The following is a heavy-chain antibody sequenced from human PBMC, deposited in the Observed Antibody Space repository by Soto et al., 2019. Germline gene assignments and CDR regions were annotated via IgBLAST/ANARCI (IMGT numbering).Heavy chain of an antibody. Sequence: QVQLVESGGGVVQPGRSLRLSCVASGFTFSSYDMHWVRQAPGKGLEWVAVISYDGSNKYYPDSVKGRFTISRDNSKNTLYLQMSSLRAEDTAVYYCVKDSLPKDIVVVPVPMDVWGQGTTVTVSS. CDR1: GFTFSSYD. J-gene: IGHJ6*02. CDR2: ISYDGSNK. V-gene: IGHV3-30*18. CDR3: VKDSLPKDIVVVPVPMDV. D-gene: IGHD2-2*01.